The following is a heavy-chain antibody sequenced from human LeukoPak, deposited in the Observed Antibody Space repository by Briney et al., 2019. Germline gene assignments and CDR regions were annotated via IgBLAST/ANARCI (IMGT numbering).Heavy chain of an antibody. CDR3: ASRLVTKYFDN. CDR2: IYYSGTT. D-gene: IGHD2-21*02. CDR1: GGSISSSGDC. Sequence: SASLSLTGTVSGGSISSSGDCWGWVRQPPGKGFEWIGSIYYSGTTYSNPSLNRRATIFGNTCKTLFCLVLSSVTAADTAVYYSASRLVTKYFDNWGQGTPVTVSS. J-gene: IGHJ4*02. V-gene: IGHV4-39*01.